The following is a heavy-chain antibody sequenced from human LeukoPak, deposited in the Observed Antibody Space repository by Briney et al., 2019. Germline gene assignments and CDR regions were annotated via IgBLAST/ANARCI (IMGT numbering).Heavy chain of an antibody. Sequence: MSSETLSLTCTVSGGSISSYYWSWIRQPPGKGLEWIGYIYYSGSTNYNPSLKSRVTISVDTSKNQFSLKLSSVTAADTAVYYCARVSGYDWESFYDYWGQGTLVAVSS. CDR2: IYYSGST. D-gene: IGHD5-12*01. V-gene: IGHV4-59*01. CDR1: GGSISSYY. CDR3: ARVSGYDWESFYDY. J-gene: IGHJ4*02.